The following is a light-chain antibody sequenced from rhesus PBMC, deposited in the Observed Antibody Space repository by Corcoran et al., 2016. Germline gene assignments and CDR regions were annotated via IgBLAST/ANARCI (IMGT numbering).Light chain of an antibody. CDR2: EVN. CDR3: SSFAGSNTYYI. Sequence: QAALTQSRSVSGSLGQSVIFSCTGTNSDVGKYNYVSWYQHYPDTAPKLIIYEVNKRPSGVSDRFSGSKSGNTAYLTLSGLQADDEADYFCSSFAGSNTYYIFGGGTRLTVL. J-gene: IGLJ1*01. CDR1: NSDVGKYNY. V-gene: IGLV2-32*02.